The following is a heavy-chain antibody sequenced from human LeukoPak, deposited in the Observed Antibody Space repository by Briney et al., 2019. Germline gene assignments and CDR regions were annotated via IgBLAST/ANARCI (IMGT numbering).Heavy chain of an antibody. CDR1: GGSISSGSYY. V-gene: IGHV4-61*01. J-gene: IGHJ3*02. Sequence: SETLSLTCTVSGGSISSGSYYWSWIRQPPGKGLEWIGYIYYSGSTNYNPSLKSRVTISVDTSKNQFSLKLSSVTAADTAVYYCARVGADAFDIWGQGTMVTVSS. CDR3: ARVGADAFDI. CDR2: IYYSGST. D-gene: IGHD1-26*01.